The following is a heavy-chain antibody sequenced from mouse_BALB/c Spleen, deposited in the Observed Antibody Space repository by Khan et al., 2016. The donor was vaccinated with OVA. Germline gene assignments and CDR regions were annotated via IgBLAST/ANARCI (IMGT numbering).Heavy chain of an antibody. CDR3: ASGGYWYFDV. CDR2: INTYTGEP. D-gene: IGHD1-1*02. CDR1: GYSFTNYG. J-gene: IGHJ1*01. V-gene: IGHV9-3-1*01. Sequence: QIQLVQSGPEVKKPGETVKISCKASGYSFTNYGMNWVRQAPGKGLKWMGWINTYTGEPTYADDFKGPFAFSLETSASTAYLQINNLKNEDTATYFGASGGYWYFDVWGAGTTVTVSS.